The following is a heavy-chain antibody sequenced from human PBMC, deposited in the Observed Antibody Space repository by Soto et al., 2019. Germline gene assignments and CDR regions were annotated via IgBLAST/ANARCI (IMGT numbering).Heavy chain of an antibody. V-gene: IGHV4-39*01. CDR1: DDSINSDKYY. CDR3: ARLEGLATISDYFDF. CDR2: IYYRGKA. Sequence: QLQLQESGPGLVKPSETLSLTCSVSDDSINSDKYYWGWIRQPPGKGLEWIGGIYYRGKAYYNPSLQTQVTITLDKSRSQFSLKLNSVTAADSAVYFWARLEGLATISDYFDFWGPGALVTVSS. D-gene: IGHD3-9*01. J-gene: IGHJ4*02.